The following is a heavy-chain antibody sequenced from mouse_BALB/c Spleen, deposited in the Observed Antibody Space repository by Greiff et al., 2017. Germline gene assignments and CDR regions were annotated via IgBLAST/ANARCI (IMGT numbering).Heavy chain of an antibody. Sequence: EVKLEESGPGLVKPSQSLSLTCSVTGYSITSGYYWNWIRQFPGNKLEWMGYISYDGSNNYNPSLKNRISITRDTSKNQFFLKLNSVTTEDTATYYCARRHYYGSSSYWYCDVWGAGTTVTVSS. V-gene: IGHV3-6*02. CDR1: GYSITSGYY. D-gene: IGHD1-1*01. CDR3: ARRHYYGSSSYWYCDV. CDR2: ISYDGSN. J-gene: IGHJ1*01.